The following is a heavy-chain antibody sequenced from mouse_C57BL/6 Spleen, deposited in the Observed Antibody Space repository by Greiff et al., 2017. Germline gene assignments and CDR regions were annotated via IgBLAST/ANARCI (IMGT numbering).Heavy chain of an antibody. J-gene: IGHJ1*03. CDR3: ARVVYYYGSSPFYWYFDV. Sequence: VQLQQPGAELVKPGASVKMSCKASGYTFTSYWITWVKQRPGQGLEWIGDIYPGSGRTNYNEKFKSKATLTVDTSSSTAYMQLSSLPSEDSAVYYCARVVYYYGSSPFYWYFDVWGTGTTVTVSS. D-gene: IGHD1-1*01. CDR1: GYTFTSYW. V-gene: IGHV1-55*01. CDR2: IYPGSGRT.